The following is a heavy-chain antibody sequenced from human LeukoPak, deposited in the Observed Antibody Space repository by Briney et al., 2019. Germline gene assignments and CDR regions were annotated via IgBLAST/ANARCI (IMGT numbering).Heavy chain of an antibody. V-gene: IGHV3-23*01. CDR2: ISGSGGST. J-gene: IGHJ3*02. CDR3: AKDGPDLDAFDI. CDR1: GFTFSSYA. Sequence: QAGGSLRLSCAASGFTFSSYAMSWVRQAPGKGLEWVSAISGSGGSTYYADSVKGRFTISRDNSKSTLYLQMNSLRAEDTAVYYCAKDGPDLDAFDIWGQGTMVTVSS.